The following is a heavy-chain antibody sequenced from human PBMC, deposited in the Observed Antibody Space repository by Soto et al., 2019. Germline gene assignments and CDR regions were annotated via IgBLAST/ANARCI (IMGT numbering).Heavy chain of an antibody. J-gene: IGHJ4*02. CDR1: GYTLTELS. Sequence: ASVKVSCKVSGYTLTELSVHWVRQAPGKGLEWMGGFDPEDGETIYAQKFQGRVTMTEDTSTDTAYMELSSLRSEDTAVYYCATAGATSYIWGSYRFWGQGTLVTVSS. CDR2: FDPEDGET. V-gene: IGHV1-24*01. CDR3: ATAGATSYIWGSYRF. D-gene: IGHD3-16*02.